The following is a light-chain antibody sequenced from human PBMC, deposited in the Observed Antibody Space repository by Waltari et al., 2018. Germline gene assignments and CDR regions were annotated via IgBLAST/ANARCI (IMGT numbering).Light chain of an antibody. CDR1: QSVSSY. CDR2: DAS. Sequence: EIVLTQSPATLSLSPGERATLSCRASQSVSSYLAWYQQKPGQPPRLLIYDASNRATGIPARFSGSGSGTDFTLTISSLEPEDFAVYYCQQRNTWWTFGQGTKVEIK. CDR3: QQRNTWWT. V-gene: IGKV3-11*01. J-gene: IGKJ1*01.